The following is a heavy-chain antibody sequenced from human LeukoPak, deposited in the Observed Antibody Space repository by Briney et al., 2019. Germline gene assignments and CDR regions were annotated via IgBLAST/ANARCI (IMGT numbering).Heavy chain of an antibody. CDR1: GFTFSSYS. CDR2: ISSSSSYI. Sequence: PGGSLRLSCAASGFTFSSYSMNWVRQAPGKGLEWDSSISSSSSYIYYADSVKGRFTISRDNAKNSLYLQMNSLRAEDTAVYYCARVHYDFWSGDRNDAFDIWGQGTMVTVSS. V-gene: IGHV3-21*01. J-gene: IGHJ3*02. D-gene: IGHD3-3*01. CDR3: ARVHYDFWSGDRNDAFDI.